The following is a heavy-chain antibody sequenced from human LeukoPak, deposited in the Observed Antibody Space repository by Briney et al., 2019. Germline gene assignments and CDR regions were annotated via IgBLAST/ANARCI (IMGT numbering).Heavy chain of an antibody. CDR3: ARQRLPYNWFDP. J-gene: IGHJ5*02. Sequence: GEXLKISFKGSGFSFTSYWIGWVRRMPGKGVEWMGIIYPGDSDTRYSPSFQGQVTISDEKSNRTAYLQWSSLKASDTAMYYCARQRLPYNWFDPWGQGTLVAVSS. CDR2: IYPGDSDT. CDR1: GFSFTSYW. D-gene: IGHD4-11*01. V-gene: IGHV5-51*01.